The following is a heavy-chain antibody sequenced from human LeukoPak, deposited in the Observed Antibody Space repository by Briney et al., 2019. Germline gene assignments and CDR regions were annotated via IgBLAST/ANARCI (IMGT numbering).Heavy chain of an antibody. V-gene: IGHV3-64D*09. Sequence: GGSLRLSCSASGFTFSSYAMHWVRQAPGKGLEYVSAISSNGGSTYYADSVKGRFTISRDNSKNTLYLQMSSLRAEDTAVYYCVKDTTNTVLMVYAIFGGGDYWGQGTLVTVSS. CDR1: GFTFSSYA. D-gene: IGHD2-8*01. CDR3: VKDTTNTVLMVYAIFGGGDY. J-gene: IGHJ4*02. CDR2: ISSNGGST.